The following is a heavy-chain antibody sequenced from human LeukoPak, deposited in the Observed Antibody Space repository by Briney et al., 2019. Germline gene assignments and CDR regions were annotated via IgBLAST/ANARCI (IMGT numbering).Heavy chain of an antibody. CDR3: AKGRPPGRMIVVPTDY. V-gene: IGHV3-30*18. CDR2: ISYDGSNK. Sequence: GGSLRLSCAASGFTFSSYGMHWVRQAPGKGLEWVAVISYDGSNKYYADSVKGRFTISRDNSKNTLYLQMNSLRAEDTAVYYCAKGRPPGRMIVVPTDYWGQGTLVTASS. J-gene: IGHJ4*02. CDR1: GFTFSSYG. D-gene: IGHD3-22*01.